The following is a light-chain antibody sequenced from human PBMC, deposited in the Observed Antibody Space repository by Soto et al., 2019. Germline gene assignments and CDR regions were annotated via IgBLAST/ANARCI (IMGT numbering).Light chain of an antibody. J-gene: IGLJ3*02. Sequence: QPVLTQPPSVSGAPGQRVTISCTGSSSNIGAGYDVHWYQQLPGTAPKLLIYGNSNRPSGVPDRFSGSKSGTSASLPITGLQAADEADYYCQSYDSSLSGWVFGGGTKLTVL. CDR2: GNS. CDR1: SSNIGAGYD. V-gene: IGLV1-40*01. CDR3: QSYDSSLSGWV.